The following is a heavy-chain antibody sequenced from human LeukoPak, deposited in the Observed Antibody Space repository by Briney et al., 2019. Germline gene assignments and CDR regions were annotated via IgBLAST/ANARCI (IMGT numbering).Heavy chain of an antibody. CDR3: AREGRYYYDSSGYYFD. D-gene: IGHD3-22*01. J-gene: IGHJ4*02. Sequence: PSEILSLTCAVYGGSFSGYYWGWIRQPPGMGLEWIGSILHSGSTYYNPSLKSRVTMSVDTSKNQFSLKLSSVTAADTAVYYCAREGRYYYDSSGYYFDWGQGTLVTVSS. CDR1: GGSFSGYY. V-gene: IGHV4-38-2*02. CDR2: ILHSGST.